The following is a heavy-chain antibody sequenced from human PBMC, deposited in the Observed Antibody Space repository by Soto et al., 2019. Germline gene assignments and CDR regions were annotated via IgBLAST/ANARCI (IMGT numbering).Heavy chain of an antibody. CDR1: GYTFSHYY. D-gene: IGHD4-4*01. J-gene: IGHJ4*02. Sequence: QVKLAQSGAEVKEPGASVKVSCKASGYTFSHYYMHWVRQAPGQGLEWMGWINPDTGATKYAQKYAGRVTMTRDTSISTAYLEVTGLRSDDTAVFYCARKVRDYNFDYWGQGTLVTVST. V-gene: IGHV1-2*02. CDR3: ARKVRDYNFDY. CDR2: INPDTGAT.